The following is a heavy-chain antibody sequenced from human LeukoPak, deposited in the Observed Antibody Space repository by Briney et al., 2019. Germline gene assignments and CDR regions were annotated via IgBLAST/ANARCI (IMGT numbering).Heavy chain of an antibody. CDR2: IDTNTGSP. CDR3: VRAIDTTGYFNY. J-gene: IGHJ4*02. D-gene: IGHD3-9*01. V-gene: IGHV7-4-1*02. Sequence: ASVKVSCKASGYTFITYPINWVRQAPGQGLEWMGWIDTNTGSPTYAQGLTGRFVFSLDTSVSTAFLQINSLKAEDTALYYCVRAIDTTGYFNYWGQGTLVTVSS. CDR1: GYTFITYP.